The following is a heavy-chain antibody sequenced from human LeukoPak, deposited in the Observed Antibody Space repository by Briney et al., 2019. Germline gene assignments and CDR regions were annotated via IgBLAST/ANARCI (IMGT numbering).Heavy chain of an antibody. CDR1: GFTVSSNY. V-gene: IGHV3-53*01. J-gene: IGHJ5*02. CDR2: IYSGGDT. D-gene: IGHD1-14*01. CDR3: ARGYTVGFDR. Sequence: GGSLRLSCAASGFTVSSNYMSWVRQAPGKGLEWVSVIYSGGDTYHADSVKGRFTVSRDSSKNTAYLQMNSLRVEDTAVYYCARGYTVGFDRWGQGTLVTVSS.